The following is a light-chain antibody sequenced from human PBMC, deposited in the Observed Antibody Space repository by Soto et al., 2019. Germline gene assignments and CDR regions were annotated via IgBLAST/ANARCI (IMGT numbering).Light chain of an antibody. J-gene: IGKJ4*01. CDR1: QGIGVY. CDR3: QKYNSAPLT. CDR2: AAS. Sequence: DIQMTQSPSSVYAALGDRVTITCRARQGIGVYLAWFQQKPGNVPKLLIYAASTLQSGVPSRFSGSGSGTHFTLTISSLQPEDVATYYCQKYNSAPLTFCGGTKVEIK. V-gene: IGKV1-27*01.